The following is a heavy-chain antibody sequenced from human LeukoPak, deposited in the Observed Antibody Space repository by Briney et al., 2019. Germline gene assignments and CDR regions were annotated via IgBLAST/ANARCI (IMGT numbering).Heavy chain of an antibody. CDR3: ARGGGTNGL. J-gene: IGHJ3*01. D-gene: IGHD2-8*01. CDR2: IKEDGSEK. Sequence: GGSLRLSCAASGFTFSRYWMTWVRQAPGKGLEWVANIKEDGSEKYYVDSVKDRFTISRDNASNSLCLQMNSLRAEDTAVYYCARGGGTNGLWGQGTMVTVSS. V-gene: IGHV3-7*04. CDR1: GFTFSRYW.